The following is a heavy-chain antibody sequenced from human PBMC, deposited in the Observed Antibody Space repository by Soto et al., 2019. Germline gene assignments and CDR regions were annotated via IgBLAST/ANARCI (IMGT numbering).Heavy chain of an antibody. J-gene: IGHJ3*02. CDR2: ISSSSSTI. CDR1: GFTFSSYS. Sequence: GGSLRLSCAASGFTFSSYSMNWVRQAPGKGLEWVSYISSSSSTIYYADSVKGRFTISRDNAKNSLYLQMNSLRAEDTAVYYCARDPPYGDYVLGAFDIWGQGTMVTVSS. D-gene: IGHD4-17*01. V-gene: IGHV3-48*01. CDR3: ARDPPYGDYVLGAFDI.